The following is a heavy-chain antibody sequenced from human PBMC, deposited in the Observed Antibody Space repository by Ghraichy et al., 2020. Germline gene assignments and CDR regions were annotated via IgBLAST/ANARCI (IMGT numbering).Heavy chain of an antibody. CDR3: ARGVATVAPFDY. Sequence: ASVKVSCKASGYTFTGYYMHWVRQAPGQGLEWMGRINPNSGGTNYAQKFQGRVTMTRDTSISTAYMELSRLRSDDTAVYYCARGVATVAPFDYWGQGTLVTVSS. CDR2: INPNSGGT. D-gene: IGHD4-23*01. J-gene: IGHJ4*02. V-gene: IGHV1-2*06. CDR1: GYTFTGYY.